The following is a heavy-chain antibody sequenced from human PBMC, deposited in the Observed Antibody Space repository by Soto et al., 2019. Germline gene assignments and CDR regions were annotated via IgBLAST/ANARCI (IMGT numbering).Heavy chain of an antibody. CDR3: ARLDSNTFSVYYGLDV. D-gene: IGHD6-13*01. Sequence: GESLKSSSEGSGYSFAIYWIAWVRQMPGKGLEWMGMIYPGDSDPRYSPSFQGQVTMSADKSISTAYLQWSSLKASDTAMYYCARLDSNTFSVYYGLDVWGQGTTVTVSS. J-gene: IGHJ6*02. CDR1: GYSFAIYW. V-gene: IGHV5-51*01. CDR2: IYPGDSDP.